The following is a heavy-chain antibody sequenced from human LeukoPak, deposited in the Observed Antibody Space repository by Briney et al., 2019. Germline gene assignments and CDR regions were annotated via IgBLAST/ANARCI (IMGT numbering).Heavy chain of an antibody. CDR1: GYTFTSYG. CDR2: ISAYNGNT. D-gene: IGHD3-22*01. CDR3: ARGLDYDST. V-gene: IGHV1-18*01. J-gene: IGHJ5*02. Sequence: GASVKVSCKASGYTFTSYGISWVRQAPGQGLEWMGWISAYNGNTNYAQKFQGRVTMTRNTSISTAYMELSSLRSEDTAVYYCARGLDYDSTWGQGTLVTVSS.